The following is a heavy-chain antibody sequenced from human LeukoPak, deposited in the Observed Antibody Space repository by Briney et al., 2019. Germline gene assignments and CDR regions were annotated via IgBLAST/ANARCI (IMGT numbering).Heavy chain of an antibody. J-gene: IGHJ4*02. D-gene: IGHD6-13*01. CDR3: ARRRGAGYSSSWYNPFDY. V-gene: IGHV4-34*01. CDR2: INHSGST. Sequence: SETLSLTCAVYGGSFSGYYWSWIRRPPGKGLEWMGEINHSGSTNYNPSLKSRVTISVDTSKNQFSLKLSSVTAADTAVYYCARRRGAGYSSSWYNPFDYWGQGTLVTVSS. CDR1: GGSFSGYY.